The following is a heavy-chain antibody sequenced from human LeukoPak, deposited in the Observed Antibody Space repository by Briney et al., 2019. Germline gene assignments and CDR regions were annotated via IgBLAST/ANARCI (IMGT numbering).Heavy chain of an antibody. CDR2: IYHSGST. Sequence: SETLSLTCTVSGCSISSAYYWGWIRQPPGKGLEWIGTIYHSGSTYYNPSLKSRVTISVDTSKNQFSLKLSSVTAADTAVYYCARVYSYYYYYMDVWGKGTTVTISS. CDR1: GCSISSAYY. CDR3: ARVYSYYYYYMDV. J-gene: IGHJ6*03. V-gene: IGHV4-38-2*02. D-gene: IGHD2-15*01.